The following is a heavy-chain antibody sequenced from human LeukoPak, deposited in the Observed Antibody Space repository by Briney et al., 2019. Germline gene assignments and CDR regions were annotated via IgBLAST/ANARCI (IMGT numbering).Heavy chain of an antibody. V-gene: IGHV4-34*01. Sequence: SETLSLTCAVYGGSFSGYYWSWIRQPPGKGLEWIGEINHSGSTNYNPSLKSRVTISVDTSKNQFSLKLSSVTAVDTAVYYCAREKPMARGAFDYWGQGTLVTVSS. D-gene: IGHD3-10*01. CDR1: GGSFSGYY. J-gene: IGHJ4*02. CDR3: AREKPMARGAFDY. CDR2: INHSGST.